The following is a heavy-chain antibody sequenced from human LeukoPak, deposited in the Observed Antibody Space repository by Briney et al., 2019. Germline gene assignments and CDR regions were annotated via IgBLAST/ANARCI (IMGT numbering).Heavy chain of an antibody. CDR3: ARGYVWGSYSYFDY. V-gene: IGHV1-18*01. CDR2: ISAYNGNT. Sequence: ASVKVSCKASGYTFTSYGISWVRQAPGQAIEWMGWISAYNGNTNYAQKLQGRVTMTTDTSTRTAYMELRSLRSDDTAVYYCARGYVWGSYSYFDYWGQGTLVTVSS. CDR1: GYTFTSYG. J-gene: IGHJ4*02. D-gene: IGHD3-16*01.